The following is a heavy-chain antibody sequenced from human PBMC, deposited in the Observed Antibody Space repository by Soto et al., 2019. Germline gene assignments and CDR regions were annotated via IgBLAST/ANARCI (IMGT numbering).Heavy chain of an antibody. Sequence: SETLSLTCAVYGGSFRGYYWSWIRQPPGKGLEWIGELKHSGSTNYNPSLNSRVTISVDTSKNQFTLKLSSVTAADTAVYYCARFGSSSWNWFDPWGQGTLVTVSS. D-gene: IGHD6-6*01. CDR2: LKHSGST. CDR3: ARFGSSSWNWFDP. V-gene: IGHV4-34*01. J-gene: IGHJ5*02. CDR1: GGSFRGYY.